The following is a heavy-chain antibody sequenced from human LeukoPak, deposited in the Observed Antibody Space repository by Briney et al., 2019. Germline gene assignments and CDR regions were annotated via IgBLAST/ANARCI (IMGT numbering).Heavy chain of an antibody. Sequence: SETLSLTCTVSGGSVSSGSYYWRWIRQPPGKGLEWIGYIYYSGSTNYNPSLKSRVTISVDTSKNQFSLKLSSVTAADTAVYYCASTPLYGDRNPIDYWGQGTLVTVSS. CDR1: GGSVSSGSYY. D-gene: IGHD4-17*01. V-gene: IGHV4-61*01. J-gene: IGHJ4*02. CDR3: ASTPLYGDRNPIDY. CDR2: IYYSGST.